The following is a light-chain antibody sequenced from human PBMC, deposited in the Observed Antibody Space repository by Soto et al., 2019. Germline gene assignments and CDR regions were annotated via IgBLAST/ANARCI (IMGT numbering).Light chain of an antibody. CDR3: QQYDNWPPIT. J-gene: IGKJ5*01. CDR1: QSVSSN. Sequence: EVVMTQSPATLSVSPGERATLSCRASQSVSSNLAWYQQKHGQAPRLLIYGASTRATGIPARFSGSGSGTEFTLTISSLQSEDFAVYYCQQYDNWPPITFVQGTRLGIK. CDR2: GAS. V-gene: IGKV3-15*01.